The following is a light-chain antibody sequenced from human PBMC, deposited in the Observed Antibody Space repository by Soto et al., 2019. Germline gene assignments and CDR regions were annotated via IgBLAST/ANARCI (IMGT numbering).Light chain of an antibody. V-gene: IGLV2-8*01. Sequence: QSALTQPPSASVSPGQSVTISCTGTSSDVGDYNYVSWYQHHPGKAPKLMIYEVNKRPSGVPDRFSGSKSGNTASLTVSGLQAEDEADYYCISYAGSNNVCPYVFGTGTKVTVL. J-gene: IGLJ1*01. CDR3: ISYAGSNNVCPYV. CDR2: EVN. CDR1: SSDVGDYNY.